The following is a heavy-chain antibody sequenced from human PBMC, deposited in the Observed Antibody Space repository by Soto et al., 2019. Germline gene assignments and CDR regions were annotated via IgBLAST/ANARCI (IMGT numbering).Heavy chain of an antibody. CDR2: IKSKTDGGTT. CDR3: TTGNMVTHGHYYYGMDV. V-gene: IGHV3-15*07. Sequence: EVQLVESGGGLVKPGGSLRLSCAASGFTFSNAWMNWVRQAPGKGLEWVGRIKSKTDGGTTDYAAPVKGRFTISRDDSKNTLYLQMNSLKTEDTAVYYCTTGNMVTHGHYYYGMDVWGQGTTVTVSS. D-gene: IGHD5-18*01. J-gene: IGHJ6*02. CDR1: GFTFSNAW.